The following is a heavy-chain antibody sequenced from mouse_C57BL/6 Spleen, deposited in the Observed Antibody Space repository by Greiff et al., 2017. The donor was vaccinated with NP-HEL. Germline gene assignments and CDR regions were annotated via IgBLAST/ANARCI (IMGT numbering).Heavy chain of an antibody. Sequence: VQLQQPGAELVRPGSSVKLSCKASGYTFTSYWMHWVKQRPIQGLEWIGNIDPSDSETHYNQKFKDKATLTVDKSSSTAYMQLSSLTSEDSAVYYCASGYSNYRNYYAMDYWGQGTSVTVSS. J-gene: IGHJ4*01. CDR2: IDPSDSET. CDR3: ASGYSNYRNYYAMDY. CDR1: GYTFTSYW. D-gene: IGHD2-5*01. V-gene: IGHV1-52*01.